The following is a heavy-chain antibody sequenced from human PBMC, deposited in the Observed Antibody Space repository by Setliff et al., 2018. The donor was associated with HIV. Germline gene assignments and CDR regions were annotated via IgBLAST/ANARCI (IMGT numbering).Heavy chain of an antibody. J-gene: IGHJ6*03. CDR3: ARDATRGGDMDV. D-gene: IGHD2-15*01. CDR2: INSDGSST. CDR1: GFTFSTYW. Sequence: GSLRLSCAASGFTFSTYWMNWVRQAPGKGLVWVSRINSDGSSTGHADSVKGRFTISRDNAKNTVYLQMNSLRAEDTAVYYCARDATRGGDMDVWGKGITVTVSS. V-gene: IGHV3-74*01.